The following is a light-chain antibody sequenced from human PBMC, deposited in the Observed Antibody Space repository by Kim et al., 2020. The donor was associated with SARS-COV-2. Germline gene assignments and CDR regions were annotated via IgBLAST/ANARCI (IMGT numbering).Light chain of an antibody. V-gene: IGLV3-1*01. J-gene: IGLJ2*01. CDR1: KLGEKF. Sequence: SYELTQPPSVSVSPGQTASITCSGDKLGEKFVSWYQQKAGQSPVLVIYQDNMRPSGIPERISGSNSGNTATLTISGAQAMDEADFYCQAWDSATHVDFGG. CDR3: QAWDSATHVD. CDR2: QDN.